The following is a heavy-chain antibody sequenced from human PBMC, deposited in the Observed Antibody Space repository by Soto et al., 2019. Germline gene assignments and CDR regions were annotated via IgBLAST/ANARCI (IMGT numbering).Heavy chain of an antibody. V-gene: IGHV1-8*01. CDR1: GYTFTSYD. J-gene: IGHJ3*02. CDR2: MNPNSGNT. D-gene: IGHD2-2*01. Sequence: ASVKVSCKPSGYTFTSYDINWVRQATGQGLEWMGWMNPNSGNTGYAQKFQGRVTMTRNTSISTAYMELSSLRSEDTAVYYCARVAVPAAADDAFDIWGQGTVVTVSS. CDR3: ARVAVPAAADDAFDI.